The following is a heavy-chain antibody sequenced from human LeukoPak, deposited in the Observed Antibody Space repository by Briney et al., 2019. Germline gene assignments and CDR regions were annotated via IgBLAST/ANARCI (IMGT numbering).Heavy chain of an antibody. CDR2: IYYSGSA. D-gene: IGHD6-13*01. J-gene: IGHJ4*02. CDR1: GGSISSYY. CDR3: ARFMQLVYSYYFDY. V-gene: IGHV4-59*01. Sequence: PETRCCNRTASGGSISSYYWSWIRQPPGKGLEWFGYIYYSGSATSNPSCRNGVTISIHSSKNQLSLKLRSVTAADTAVYYCARFMQLVYSYYFDYWGEG.